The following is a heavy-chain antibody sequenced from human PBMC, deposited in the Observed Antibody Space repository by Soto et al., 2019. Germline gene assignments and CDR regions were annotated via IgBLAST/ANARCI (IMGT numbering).Heavy chain of an antibody. J-gene: IGHJ1*01. Sequence: QVQLVESGGGVVQPGRSLRLSCAASGFTFSSFAMHWVRQAPGKGLEWVAVISYDGSNKYYADSVKGRFTISRDNSKNTLYLQMNSLRAEDTAVYCCARALAVAGIEYLQHWGQGTLVTVSS. CDR3: ARALAVAGIEYLQH. CDR2: ISYDGSNK. D-gene: IGHD6-19*01. V-gene: IGHV3-30-3*01. CDR1: GFTFSSFA.